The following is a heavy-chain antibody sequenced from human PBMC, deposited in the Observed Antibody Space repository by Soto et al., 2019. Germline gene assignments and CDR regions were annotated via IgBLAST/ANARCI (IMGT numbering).Heavy chain of an antibody. CDR2: IYHSGST. J-gene: IGHJ6*02. CDR1: GGSISSSNW. D-gene: IGHD2-8*01. V-gene: IGHV4-4*02. Sequence: TLSLTCAVSGGSISSSNWWSWVRQPPGKGLEWIGEIYHSGSTNYNPSLKSRVTISVDKSKNQFSLKLSSVTAADTAVYYCARVRGYAGHYYYGMDVWGQGTTVTVSS. CDR3: ARVRGYAGHYYYGMDV.